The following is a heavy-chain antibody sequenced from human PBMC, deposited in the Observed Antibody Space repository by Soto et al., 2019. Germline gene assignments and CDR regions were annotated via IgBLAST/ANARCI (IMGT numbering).Heavy chain of an antibody. D-gene: IGHD3-10*01. CDR1: GYTFTGYY. J-gene: IGHJ6*02. CDR2: INPNSGGT. CDR3: ARDLVTMVRGAHYGMDV. Sequence: ASVKVSCKASGYTFTGYYMHWVRHAPGQGLEWMGWINPNSGGTNYAQKFQGWVTMTRDTSISTAYMELSRLRSDDTAVYYCARDLVTMVRGAHYGMDVWGQGTTVTVSS. V-gene: IGHV1-2*04.